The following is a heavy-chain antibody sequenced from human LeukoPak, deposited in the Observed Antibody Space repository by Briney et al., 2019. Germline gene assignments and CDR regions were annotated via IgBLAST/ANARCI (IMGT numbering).Heavy chain of an antibody. CDR3: ARDQEYQLLPFDY. V-gene: IGHV3-7*01. D-gene: IGHD2-2*01. Sequence: GGSLRLSCAASGFTFSSYWMSWVRQAPGKGLEWVANIKQDGSEKYYVDSVKGRFTISRDNAKNSLYLQMNSLRAEDTAVYYCARDQEYQLLPFDYWGQGTLVTVSS. CDR1: GFTFSSYW. CDR2: IKQDGSEK. J-gene: IGHJ4*02.